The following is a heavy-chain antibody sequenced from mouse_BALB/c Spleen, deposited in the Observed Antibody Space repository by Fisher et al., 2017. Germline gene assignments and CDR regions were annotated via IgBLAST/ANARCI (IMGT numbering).Heavy chain of an antibody. J-gene: IGHJ4*01. Sequence: KFKGKATLTVDKSSSTAYMQLKSLTSEDSAVYYCANVLLGYYAMDYWGQGTSVTVSS. V-gene: IGHV1-42*01. D-gene: IGHD1-1*01. CDR3: ANVLLGYYAMDY.